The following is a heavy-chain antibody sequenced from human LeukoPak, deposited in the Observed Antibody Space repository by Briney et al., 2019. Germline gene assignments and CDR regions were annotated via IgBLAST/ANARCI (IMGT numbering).Heavy chain of an antibody. CDR3: AKDRAGDLDI. V-gene: IGHV3-30*18. CDR1: GFTFSSYG. J-gene: IGHJ3*02. D-gene: IGHD3-10*01. Sequence: PGRSLRLSCAASGFTFSSYGMHWVRQAPGKGLEWVAVISYDGSNKYYADSVKGRFTISRDNSKNTLYLQMNSRRAEDTAVYYCAKDRAGDLDIWGQGTMVTVSS. CDR2: ISYDGSNK.